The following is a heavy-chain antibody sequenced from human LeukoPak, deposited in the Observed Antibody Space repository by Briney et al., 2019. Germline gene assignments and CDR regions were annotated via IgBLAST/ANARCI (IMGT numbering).Heavy chain of an antibody. J-gene: IGHJ6*03. CDR2: VDPEDGET. CDR3: ATASRYSSGWAYYYYMDV. CDR1: GYTFTDYY. V-gene: IGHV1-69-2*01. Sequence: ASVKISCKVSGYTFTDYYMHWVQQAPGKGHEWMGLVDPEDGETIYAEKFQGRVTITADTSTDTAYMELSSLRSEDTAVYYCATASRYSSGWAYYYYMDVWGKGTTVTVSS. D-gene: IGHD6-19*01.